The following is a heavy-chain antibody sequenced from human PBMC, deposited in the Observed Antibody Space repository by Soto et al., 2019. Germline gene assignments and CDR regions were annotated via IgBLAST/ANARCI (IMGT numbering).Heavy chain of an antibody. CDR2: IYYSGST. D-gene: IGHD3-3*01. CDR3: ARRKVGVVKYYYYYMDV. V-gene: IGHV4-59*08. CDR1: GGSISSYY. Sequence: SETLSLTCTVSGGSISSYYWSWIRQPPGKGLEWIGYIYYSGSTNYNPSLKSRVTISVDTSKNQFSLKLSSVTAADTAVYYCARRKVGVVKYYYYYMDVWGKGTTVTVSS. J-gene: IGHJ6*03.